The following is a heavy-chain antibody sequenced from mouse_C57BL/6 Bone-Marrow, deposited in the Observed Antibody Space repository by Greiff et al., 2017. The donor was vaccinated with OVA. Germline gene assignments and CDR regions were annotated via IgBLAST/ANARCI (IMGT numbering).Heavy chain of an antibody. D-gene: IGHD2-4*01. Sequence: VQLQQSGAELVRPGASVKLSCTASGFNIKDDYMHWVKQRPEQGLEWIGWIDPENGDTEYASKFQGKATITADTSSNTAYLQLSSLTSEDTAVYYCTTYDYDVGDYFDYWGQGTTLTVSS. V-gene: IGHV14-4*01. J-gene: IGHJ2*01. CDR3: TTYDYDVGDYFDY. CDR2: IDPENGDT. CDR1: GFNIKDDY.